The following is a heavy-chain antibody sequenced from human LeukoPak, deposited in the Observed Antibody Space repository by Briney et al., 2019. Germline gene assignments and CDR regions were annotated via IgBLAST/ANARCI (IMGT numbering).Heavy chain of an antibody. CDR2: IYIKVHDETI. D-gene: IGHD1-20*01. V-gene: IGHV3-15*01. J-gene: IGHJ4*02. Sequence: GGCLRLSCAASGFSFSNAWMSWVRPAPGKGGEWVGRIYIKVHDETIDYAASVKGRFTISRDDSKDTVYLQMNSLKTEDTAVYYCTTTLSITARGYWGQGTLVTVSS. CDR3: TTTLSITARGY. CDR1: GFSFSNAW.